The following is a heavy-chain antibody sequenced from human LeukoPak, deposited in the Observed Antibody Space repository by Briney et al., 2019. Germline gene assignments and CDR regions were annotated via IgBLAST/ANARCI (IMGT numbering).Heavy chain of an antibody. CDR3: ARDGGIAAATYLFDY. V-gene: IGHV3-30*04. CDR2: IPYDGSNK. Sequence: PGRSLRLSCAASGFTFSSYAMHWVRQAPGKGLEWVAVIPYDGSNKYYADSVKGRFTISRDNSKSTLYLQMNSLRAEDTAVYYCARDGGIAAATYLFDYWGQGTLVTVSS. CDR1: GFTFSSYA. D-gene: IGHD6-13*01. J-gene: IGHJ4*02.